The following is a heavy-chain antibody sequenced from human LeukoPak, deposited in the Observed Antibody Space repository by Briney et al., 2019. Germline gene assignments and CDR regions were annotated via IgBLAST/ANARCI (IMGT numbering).Heavy chain of an antibody. V-gene: IGHV1-18*01. Sequence: GASVKVSCKASGYTFTSYGISWVRQAPGQGLEWMGWISAYNGITNYAQKLQGRVTMTTDTSTSTAYMELRSLRSDDTAVYYCARDLRDYDFWSGYYSPSLDYWGQGTLVTVSS. D-gene: IGHD3-3*01. J-gene: IGHJ4*02. CDR3: ARDLRDYDFWSGYYSPSLDY. CDR1: GYTFTSYG. CDR2: ISAYNGIT.